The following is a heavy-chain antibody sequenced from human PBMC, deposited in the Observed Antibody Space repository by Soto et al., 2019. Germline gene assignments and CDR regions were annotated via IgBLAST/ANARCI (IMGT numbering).Heavy chain of an antibody. D-gene: IGHD3-3*01. J-gene: IGHJ6*02. Sequence: PGGSLRLSCAASGFTVSSNYMSWVRQAPGKGLEWVSVIYSGGSTYYADSVKGRFTISRDNSKNTLYLQMNSLRAEDTAVYYCARVGYDFWSDYGMDVWGQGTTVTVSS. CDR1: GFTVSSNY. V-gene: IGHV3-53*01. CDR2: IYSGGST. CDR3: ARVGYDFWSDYGMDV.